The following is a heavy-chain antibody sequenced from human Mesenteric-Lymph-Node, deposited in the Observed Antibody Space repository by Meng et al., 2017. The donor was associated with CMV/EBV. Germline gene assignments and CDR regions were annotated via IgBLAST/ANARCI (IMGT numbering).Heavy chain of an antibody. D-gene: IGHD3-16*01. CDR3: ARDLRYYDSNGYTISRCFDY. CDR1: GFTFSSYN. CDR2: VSYDGNNI. V-gene: IGHV3-30-3*01. J-gene: IGHJ4*02. Sequence: GGSLRLSCAVSGFTFSSYNMHWVRQAPGKGLEWVALVSYDGNNIYYADSVKGRFTISRDDSKNTLYLQMNSLRAEDTALYYCARDLRYYDSNGYTISRCFDYWGQGTLVTVSS.